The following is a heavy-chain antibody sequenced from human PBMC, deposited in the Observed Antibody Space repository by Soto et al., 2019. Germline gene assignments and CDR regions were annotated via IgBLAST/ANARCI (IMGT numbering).Heavy chain of an antibody. Sequence: QVQLVESGGGVVQPGRSLRLSCAASGFTFSSYGMHWVRQAPGKGLEWVAVVASDGSVTYYGDSVKGRFTISRDNSKNTLYLQTDSLTSEDTAVYYCAKSRGTTKESVIDYCGQGTLVTVPS. CDR1: GFTFSSYG. V-gene: IGHV3-30*18. CDR3: AKSRGTTKESVIDY. CDR2: VASDGSVT. D-gene: IGHD3-16*01. J-gene: IGHJ4*02.